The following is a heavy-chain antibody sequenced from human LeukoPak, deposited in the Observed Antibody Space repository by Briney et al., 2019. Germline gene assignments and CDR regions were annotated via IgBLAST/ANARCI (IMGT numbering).Heavy chain of an antibody. Sequence: AGGSLRLSCAASGFTFSSYGMHWVRQAPGKGLEWVAFIRYDGSNKYYADSVKGRFTISRDNSKNTLYLQMNSLRAEDTAVYYCAKDWEDIVVVPAADDFDYWGQGTLVTVSS. V-gene: IGHV3-30*02. CDR2: IRYDGSNK. CDR1: GFTFSSYG. J-gene: IGHJ4*02. CDR3: AKDWEDIVVVPAADDFDY. D-gene: IGHD2-2*01.